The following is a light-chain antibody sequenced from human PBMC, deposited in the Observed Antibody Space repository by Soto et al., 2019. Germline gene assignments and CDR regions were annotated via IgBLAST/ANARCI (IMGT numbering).Light chain of an antibody. CDR3: ISYTSTSTLYV. CDR2: DVS. V-gene: IGLV2-11*01. Sequence: QSALTQPRSVSGSPGQSVTISCTGTSSDVGGYNYVSWYQQHPGKAPKLMIYDVSKRPSGVPDRFSGSKSGNTASLTISGLQAEDEADYYCISYTSTSTLYVFGTGTKVTVL. CDR1: SSDVGGYNY. J-gene: IGLJ1*01.